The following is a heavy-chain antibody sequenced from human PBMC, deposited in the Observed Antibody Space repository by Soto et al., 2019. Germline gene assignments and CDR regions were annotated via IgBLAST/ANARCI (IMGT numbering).Heavy chain of an antibody. J-gene: IGHJ4*02. D-gene: IGHD3-16*01. CDR3: AKGPAGGDTHRSADY. CDR2: IRNDGSNE. Sequence: PGGSLRLSCAASGFTFSNYGMHWVRQAPGKGLEWVAVIRNDGSNEYYADSVKGRFTISRDNPKHTLYLQMNSLRAEDTAVYYCAKGPAGGDTHRSADYWGQGAL. V-gene: IGHV3-30*18. CDR1: GFTFSNYG.